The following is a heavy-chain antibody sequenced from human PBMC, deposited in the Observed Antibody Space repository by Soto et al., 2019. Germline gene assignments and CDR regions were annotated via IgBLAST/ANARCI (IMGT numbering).Heavy chain of an antibody. Sequence: SVKVSCKAAGGTFSSYAISWGRQAPGQGLEWMGGIIPIFGTANYAQKFQGRVTITADESTSTAYMELSSLRSEDTAVYYCARVRDDYGRTSAEPYFDYWGQGTLVTVSS. CDR3: ARVRDDYGRTSAEPYFDY. CDR1: GGTFSSYA. D-gene: IGHD4-17*01. V-gene: IGHV1-69*13. CDR2: IIPIFGTA. J-gene: IGHJ4*02.